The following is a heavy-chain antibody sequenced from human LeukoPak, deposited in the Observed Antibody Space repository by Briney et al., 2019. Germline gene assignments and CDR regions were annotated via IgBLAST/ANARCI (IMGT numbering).Heavy chain of an antibody. CDR2: IGTASDT. J-gene: IGHJ6*03. Sequence: GGSLRLSCAASGFTFSSFDMHWVRQPTGQGLEWVSTIGTASDTYYPGSVEGRLTLSRDNAKNSLYLQMSSLTAGDTAVYYCARGPPRGKYYYMDVWGKGTTVTVSS. D-gene: IGHD1-1*01. V-gene: IGHV3-13*01. CDR1: GFTFSSFD. CDR3: ARGPPRGKYYYMDV.